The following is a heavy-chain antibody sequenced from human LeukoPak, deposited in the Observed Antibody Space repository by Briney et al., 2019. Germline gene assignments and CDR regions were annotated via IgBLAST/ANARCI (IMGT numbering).Heavy chain of an antibody. CDR1: GFTFSSYS. Sequence: GSLRLSCAASGFTFSSYSMNWVRQAPGKGLEWASYISSSSSTIYYADSVKGRFTISRDNAKNSLYLQMNRLRAEDTAVYYCARGRSWNYLFDYWGQGTLVTVSS. D-gene: IGHD1-7*01. CDR2: ISSSSSTI. J-gene: IGHJ4*02. CDR3: ARGRSWNYLFDY. V-gene: IGHV3-48*04.